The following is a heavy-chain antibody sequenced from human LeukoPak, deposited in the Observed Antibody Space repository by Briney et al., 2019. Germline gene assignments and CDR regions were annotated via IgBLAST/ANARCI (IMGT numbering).Heavy chain of an antibody. CDR1: GYSISSGYY. CDR3: ARASHRSHDTIYGMDV. CDR2: IYHSGST. V-gene: IGHV4-38-2*02. D-gene: IGHD3-9*01. J-gene: IGHJ6*02. Sequence: SETLSLTCTVSGYSISSGYYWGWIRQPPGKGLEWIGSIYHSGSTYYNPSLKSRVTISVDTSKNQFTLKLSSVTAADTAVYYCARASHRSHDTIYGMDVWGQGTTVIVSS.